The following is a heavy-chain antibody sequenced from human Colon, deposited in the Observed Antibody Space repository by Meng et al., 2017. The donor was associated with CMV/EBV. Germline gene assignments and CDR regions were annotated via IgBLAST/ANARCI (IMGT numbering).Heavy chain of an antibody. Sequence: LTFSSYWMSWVRQAPGKGLEWVANIKQDGSEKYYVDSVKGRFTISRDNAKNSLYLQMNSLRAEDTAVYYCASLYYDFWSGYSNWFDPWGQGTLVTVSS. CDR1: LTFSSYW. CDR2: IKQDGSEK. CDR3: ASLYYDFWSGYSNWFDP. V-gene: IGHV3-7*01. D-gene: IGHD3-3*01. J-gene: IGHJ5*02.